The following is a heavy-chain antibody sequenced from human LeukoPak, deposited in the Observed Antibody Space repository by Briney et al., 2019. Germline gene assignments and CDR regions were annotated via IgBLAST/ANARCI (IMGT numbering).Heavy chain of an antibody. J-gene: IGHJ4*02. D-gene: IGHD2-8*02. CDR1: GYTFTGYY. CDR3: ARDFALVAREPLSSFFDY. CDR2: INPNSGGT. Sequence: ASVKVSCKASGYTFTGYYMHWVRQAPGQGLEWMGWINPNSGGTNYAQKFQGRVTMTRDTSISTAYMELSRLRSDDTAVYYCARDFALVAREPLSSFFDYWGQGTLVTVSS. V-gene: IGHV1-2*02.